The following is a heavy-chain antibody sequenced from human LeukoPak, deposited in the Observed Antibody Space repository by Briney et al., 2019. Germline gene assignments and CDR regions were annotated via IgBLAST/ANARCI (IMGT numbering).Heavy chain of an antibody. J-gene: IGHJ4*02. CDR2: IYYSGIT. Sequence: SETLSLTCTVSGGSISSSSYYWAWIRQPPGKWLEWIGSIYYSGITYYNPSLKCRVPISVDTSKNQFSLKLTSVTAADTAVYYCARRAAGAVAGEFDCWGQGTLVSVSS. D-gene: IGHD6-19*01. CDR3: ARRAAGAVAGEFDC. CDR1: GGSISSSSYY. V-gene: IGHV4-39*01.